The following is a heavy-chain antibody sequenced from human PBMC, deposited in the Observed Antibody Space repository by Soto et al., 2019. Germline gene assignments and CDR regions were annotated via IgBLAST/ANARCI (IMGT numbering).Heavy chain of an antibody. V-gene: IGHV3-21*01. CDR2: ISSSSSYI. D-gene: IGHD4-17*01. Sequence: EVQLVESGGGLVKPGGSLRLSCAASGFTFSSYSMNWVRQAPGKGLEWVSSISSSSSYIYYADSVKGRFTISRDNAKNSLYLQMNSLRAEDTAVYYCAREGMTTVTYWGQGTLLTVSS. J-gene: IGHJ4*02. CDR3: AREGMTTVTY. CDR1: GFTFSSYS.